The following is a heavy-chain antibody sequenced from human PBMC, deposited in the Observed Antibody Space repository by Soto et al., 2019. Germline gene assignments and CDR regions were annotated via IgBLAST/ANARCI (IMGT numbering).Heavy chain of an antibody. CDR2: LYSGGAT. V-gene: IGHV3-66*01. CDR1: GVTVNSNY. J-gene: IGHJ5*02. Sequence: EVQLVESGGDLVQAGGSLRLSCAASGVTVNSNYMSWVRQAPGKGLEWVSVLYSGGATYYADSVKGRFTISRDNSKHTVYLQMNSLRVEDTAVYYCARDRNTKNWFDPWGQGTLVTVSS. CDR3: ARDRNTKNWFDP. D-gene: IGHD1-1*01.